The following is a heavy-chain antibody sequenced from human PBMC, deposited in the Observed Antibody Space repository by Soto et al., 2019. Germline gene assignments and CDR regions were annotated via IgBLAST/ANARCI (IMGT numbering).Heavy chain of an antibody. D-gene: IGHD6-19*01. Sequence: GGSLRLSCAVSGFTFSSYWMSWVRQAPGKGQEWVANIKQDGSEKYYVDSVKGRFTISRDNAKNSLYLQMNSLRAEDTAVYYCARDAGYSSGPSIDYWGQGTLVTVSS. CDR3: ARDAGYSSGPSIDY. CDR1: GFTFSSYW. CDR2: IKQDGSEK. V-gene: IGHV3-7*01. J-gene: IGHJ4*02.